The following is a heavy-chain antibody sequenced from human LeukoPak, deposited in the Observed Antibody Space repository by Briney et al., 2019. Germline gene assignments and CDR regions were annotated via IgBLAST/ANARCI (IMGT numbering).Heavy chain of an antibody. Sequence: GASVKVSCKASGYTSTGYYMHWVRQAPGQGLEWMGWINPNSGGTNYAQKFQGRVTMTRDTSITTAYMGLSRLSSDDTAVYYCARHPGKVTNDWYFDLWGRGTLVTVSS. V-gene: IGHV1-2*02. J-gene: IGHJ2*01. D-gene: IGHD4-23*01. CDR1: GYTSTGYY. CDR2: INPNSGGT. CDR3: ARHPGKVTNDWYFDL.